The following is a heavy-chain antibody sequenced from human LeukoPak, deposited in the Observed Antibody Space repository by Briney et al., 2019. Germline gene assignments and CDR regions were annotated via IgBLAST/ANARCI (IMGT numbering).Heavy chain of an antibody. V-gene: IGHV3-15*01. J-gene: IGHJ5*02. CDR1: GFTFSNAW. Sequence: SGGSLRLSCAAPGFTFSNAWMSWVRQAPGKGLEWVGRIKSKTDGGTTDYAAPVKGRFTISRDDSKNTLYLQMNSLKTEDTAVYYCTTARMVRGVSSTPWGQGTLVTVSS. CDR3: TTARMVRGVSSTP. D-gene: IGHD3-10*01. CDR2: IKSKTDGGTT.